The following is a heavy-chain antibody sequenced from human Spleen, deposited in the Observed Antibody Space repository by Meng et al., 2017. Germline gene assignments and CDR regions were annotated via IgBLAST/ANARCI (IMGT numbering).Heavy chain of an antibody. D-gene: IGHD6-19*01. CDR1: GGSISSIDW. Sequence: QVQLRGPGPGRVKPSGTLSLTCVVSGGSISSIDWWSWVRQPPGKGLEWIGEIYHGGDTNYNPSLKSRVTIAIDKSKNQFSLKLSSVTAADTAVYYCASWIYSCGWQWGQGALVTVSS. V-gene: IGHV4/OR15-8*02. CDR2: IYHGGDT. CDR3: ASWIYSCGWQ. J-gene: IGHJ4*02.